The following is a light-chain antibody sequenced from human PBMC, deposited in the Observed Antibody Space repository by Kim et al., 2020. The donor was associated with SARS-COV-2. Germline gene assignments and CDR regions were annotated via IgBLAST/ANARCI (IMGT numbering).Light chain of an antibody. V-gene: IGLV2-8*01. CDR1: STDFTTYNY. Sequence: PGQSFTVTCSGTSTDFTTYNYVSGYQQHPGKAPKLIIYEITKRPSGVPDRFSGSKSGDTASLTVSGLQAEDEADYYCTSHANDNYVFGTGTKVTVL. CDR2: EIT. J-gene: IGLJ1*01. CDR3: TSHANDNYV.